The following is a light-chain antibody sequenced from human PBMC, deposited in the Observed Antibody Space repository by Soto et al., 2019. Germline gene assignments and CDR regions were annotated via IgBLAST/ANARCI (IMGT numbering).Light chain of an antibody. Sequence: DIQMTQSPSTLSASVLDRVTITCRASQSISSWLAWYQQKPGKAPKLLIYKASSLESGVPSRFSGSGSGTEFTLTISSLQPDDFATYYCQQYNSYLITFGQGTRLEIK. CDR2: KAS. V-gene: IGKV1-5*03. CDR3: QQYNSYLIT. CDR1: QSISSW. J-gene: IGKJ5*01.